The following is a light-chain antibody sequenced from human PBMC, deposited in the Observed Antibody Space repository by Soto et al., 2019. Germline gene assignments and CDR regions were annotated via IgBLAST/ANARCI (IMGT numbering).Light chain of an antibody. CDR2: DAS. CDR1: QSISSW. CDR3: QQYNSYST. J-gene: IGKJ1*01. V-gene: IGKV1-5*01. Sequence: DIQMTQYPSTLSGSVGDRVTITCRASQSISSWLAWYQQKPGKAPKLLIYDASSLESGVPSRFSGSGSGTEFTLTISSLQPDDFATYYCQQYNSYSTFGQGTKVDIK.